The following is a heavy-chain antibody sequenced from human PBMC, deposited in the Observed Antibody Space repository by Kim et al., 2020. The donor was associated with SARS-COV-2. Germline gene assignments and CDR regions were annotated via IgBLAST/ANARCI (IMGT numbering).Heavy chain of an antibody. CDR2: INHSGST. CDR3: ARGRGIAAAGTLLYYYYYGMDV. D-gene: IGHD6-13*01. Sequence: SETLSLTCAVYGGFFSGYSWSWIRQPPGKGLEWIGEINHSGSTNYNPSLKSRVTISVDTSKNQFSLKLSSVTAADTAVYYCARGRGIAAAGTLLYYYYYGMDVWGQGTTVTVSS. J-gene: IGHJ6*02. CDR1: GGFFSGYS. V-gene: IGHV4-34*01.